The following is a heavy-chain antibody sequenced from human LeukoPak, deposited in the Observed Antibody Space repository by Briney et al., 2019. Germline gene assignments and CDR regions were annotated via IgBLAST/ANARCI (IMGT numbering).Heavy chain of an antibody. Sequence: GGSLRLSCAAPGFTFSSYSMNWVRQAPGKGLEWVSYISSSSSTIYYADSVKGGLTISRDNAKNSLYLQMNSLRAEDTAVYYCARSAITMVRGAFYWGQGTLVTVSS. V-gene: IGHV3-48*01. CDR1: GFTFSSYS. CDR3: ARSAITMVRGAFY. D-gene: IGHD3-10*01. CDR2: ISSSSSTI. J-gene: IGHJ4*02.